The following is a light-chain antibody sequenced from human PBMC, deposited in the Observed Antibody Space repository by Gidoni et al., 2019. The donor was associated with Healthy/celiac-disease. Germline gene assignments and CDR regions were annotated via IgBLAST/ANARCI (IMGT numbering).Light chain of an antibody. CDR2: AAS. V-gene: IGKV1-6*01. J-gene: IGKJ5*01. Sequence: AIQMTQSPSSLSASVGDRVTITCRASQGIGIDLGWYQQKPGKAPNLPIYAASTSQSWVPSRFSGSGSGTDFTLTISSLQPEDFATYFCLQDYNYPITFGQGTRLEIK. CDR3: LQDYNYPIT. CDR1: QGIGID.